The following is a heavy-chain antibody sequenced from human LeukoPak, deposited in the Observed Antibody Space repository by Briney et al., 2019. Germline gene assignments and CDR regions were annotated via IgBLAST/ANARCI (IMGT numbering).Heavy chain of an antibody. CDR2: IYSGGST. Sequence: QPGGSLRLSCAASGLTVSSNYMSWVRQAPGKGLEWVSVIYSGGSTYYADSVKGRFTISRDNSKNTLYLQMNSLRAEDTAVYYCARESGDFWSGYFDYWGQGTLVTVSS. CDR3: ARESGDFWSGYFDY. D-gene: IGHD3-3*01. CDR1: GLTVSSNY. J-gene: IGHJ4*02. V-gene: IGHV3-53*01.